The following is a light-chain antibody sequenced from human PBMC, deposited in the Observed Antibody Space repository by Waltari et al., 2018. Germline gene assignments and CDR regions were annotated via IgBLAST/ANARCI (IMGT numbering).Light chain of an antibody. Sequence: QSALTQPASVSGSPGQSITISCTGTSSDVVSYNLVSWYQQHPGKAPKLMIYEGSKRPQGVSQRFSGSKSGNTASLTISGLQAEDEADYYCCSYAGSSTYVFGTGTKVTVL. CDR2: EGS. CDR1: SSDVVSYNL. J-gene: IGLJ1*01. CDR3: CSYAGSSTYV. V-gene: IGLV2-23*01.